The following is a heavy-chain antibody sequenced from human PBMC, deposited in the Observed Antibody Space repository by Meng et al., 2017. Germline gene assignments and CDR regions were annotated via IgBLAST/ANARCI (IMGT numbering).Heavy chain of an antibody. V-gene: IGHV4-34*01. Sequence: SQTRSLTGAVYGGSFSGYYWSWIRQPPGKGLEWIGEINHSGSTNYNPSLKSRVTISVDTSKNQFSLKLSSVTAADTAVYYCAREIVVVVAATEYYYYYGMDVWGQATTVTVSS. D-gene: IGHD2-15*01. CDR1: GGSFSGYY. CDR2: INHSGST. J-gene: IGHJ6*02. CDR3: AREIVVVVAATEYYYYYGMDV.